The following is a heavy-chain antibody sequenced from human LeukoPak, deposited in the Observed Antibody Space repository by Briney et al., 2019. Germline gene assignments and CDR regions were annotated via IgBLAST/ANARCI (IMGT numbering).Heavy chain of an antibody. D-gene: IGHD2-2*01. CDR1: GFTFSSYA. CDR2: ISGSGGST. CDR3: ARVANRYCSSTSCRLLYFDY. J-gene: IGHJ4*02. Sequence: GGSLRLSCAASGFTFSSYAMSWVRQAPGKGLEWVSAISGSGGSTYYADSVKGRFTISRDNSKNTLYLQMNSLRAEDTAVYYCARVANRYCSSTSCRLLYFDYWGQGTLVTVSS. V-gene: IGHV3-23*01.